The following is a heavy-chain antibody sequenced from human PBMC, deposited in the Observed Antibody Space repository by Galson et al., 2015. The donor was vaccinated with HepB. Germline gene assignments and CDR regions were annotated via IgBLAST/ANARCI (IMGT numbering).Heavy chain of an antibody. CDR1: GGTFSSYA. V-gene: IGHV1-69*13. Sequence: SVKVSCKASGGTFSSYAISWVRQAPGQGLEWMGGIIPIFGTANYAQKFQGRVTITADESTSTAYMELSSLRSENTAVYYCARERGYSGYVPAPNAFDIWGQGTMVTVSS. CDR2: IIPIFGTA. D-gene: IGHD5-12*01. J-gene: IGHJ3*02. CDR3: ARERGYSGYVPAPNAFDI.